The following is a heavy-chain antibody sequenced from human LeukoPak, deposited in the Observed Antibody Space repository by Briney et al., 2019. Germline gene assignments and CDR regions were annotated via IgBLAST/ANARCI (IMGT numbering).Heavy chain of an antibody. Sequence: ASVKVSCKASGYTFTAYYMHWVRQAPGQGLEWIGWINPNSGDTNYAQRFQGRVTMTRDTSISTAYMVLSRLRSDDTAVYYCARSTMIVEFDYWGQGTLLTVSS. J-gene: IGHJ4*02. CDR2: INPNSGDT. V-gene: IGHV1-2*02. CDR1: GYTFTAYY. CDR3: ARSTMIVEFDY. D-gene: IGHD3-22*01.